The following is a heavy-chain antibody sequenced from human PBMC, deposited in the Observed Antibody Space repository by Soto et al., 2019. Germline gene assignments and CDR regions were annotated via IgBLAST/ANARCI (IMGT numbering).Heavy chain of an antibody. J-gene: IGHJ6*02. V-gene: IGHV1-18*01. Sequence: ASVKVSCKASGYIFTNYGISWVRQAPGQGLEWMGWISVYNGNTNFAQKLQGRVTMTTDTSTSTAYMDLGSLTSDDTAEYYCAMVDNYVTPTPQDVWGQGTRVTVSS. CDR3: AMVDNYVTPTPQDV. CDR2: ISVYNGNT. D-gene: IGHD3-16*01. CDR1: GYIFTNYG.